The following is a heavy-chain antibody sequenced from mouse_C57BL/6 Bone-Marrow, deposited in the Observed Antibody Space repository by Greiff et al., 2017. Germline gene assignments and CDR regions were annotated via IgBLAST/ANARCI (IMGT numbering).Heavy chain of an antibody. J-gene: IGHJ2*01. V-gene: IGHV1-5*01. CDR2: IYPGNSDS. CDR1: GYTFTSYW. Sequence: EVQLQQSGTVLARPGASVKMSCKTSGYTFTSYWMHWVKQRPGQGLEWIGAIYPGNSDSSYNQKFKGKAKLTAVTSASTAYMELSSLTNEDSAVYYYTSNSGYGGYFDYGGQGTTLTVSS. D-gene: IGHD1-1*01. CDR3: TSNSGYGGYFDY.